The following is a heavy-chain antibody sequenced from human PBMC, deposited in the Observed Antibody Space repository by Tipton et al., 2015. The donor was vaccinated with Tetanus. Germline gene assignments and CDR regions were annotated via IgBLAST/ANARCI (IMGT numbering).Heavy chain of an antibody. CDR1: GFTFSSNP. V-gene: IGHV3-23*01. CDR3: AKDPVMITFGGVIVKLYGIDV. CDR2: ISGSGGST. Sequence: SLRLSCAASGFTFSSNPMTWVRQAPGKGLEWVSSISGSGGSTFYADSVKGRFTISRDNSKNTLYLQMNSLRAEDTAVYYCAKDPVMITFGGVIVKLYGIDVWGQGTTVTVSS. D-gene: IGHD3-16*02. J-gene: IGHJ6*02.